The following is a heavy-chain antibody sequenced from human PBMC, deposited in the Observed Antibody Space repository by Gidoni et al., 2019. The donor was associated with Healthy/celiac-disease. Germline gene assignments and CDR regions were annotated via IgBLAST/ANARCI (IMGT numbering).Heavy chain of an antibody. CDR2: IYPGDSDT. CDR1: GYTFTSSW. D-gene: IGHD1-1*01. CDR3: ARLERNGLDV. Sequence: EVQLVQSGAEVKKPGESLTISCKVSGYTFTSSWIAWVRQMPGEDLEWMGIIYPGDSDTRYSPSFQGQVTISADKSISTAYLQWASLKASDTAIYYCARLERNGLDVWGQGTTVTVSS. J-gene: IGHJ6*02. V-gene: IGHV5-51*01.